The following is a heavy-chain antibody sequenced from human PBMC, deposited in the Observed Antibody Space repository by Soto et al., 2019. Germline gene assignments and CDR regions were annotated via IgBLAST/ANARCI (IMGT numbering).Heavy chain of an antibody. CDR2: IIPIFGTT. CDR3: ARVFPDGWVEPGVVRGYLDT. CDR1: ADSFSSYG. D-gene: IGHD3-3*01. Sequence: QVQLVQSGAEVKEPGSAVKVSCKAPADSFSSYGISWVRQAPGQGLEWMGGIIPIFGTTNYAEKFQGGVTITADESTNTAYMELSSLRSEDTALYYCARVFPDGWVEPGVVRGYLDTWGRGTLVTVSS. V-gene: IGHV1-69*01. J-gene: IGHJ4*02.